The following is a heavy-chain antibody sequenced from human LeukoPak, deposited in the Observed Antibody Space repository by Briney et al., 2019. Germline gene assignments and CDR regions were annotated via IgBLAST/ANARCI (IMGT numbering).Heavy chain of an antibody. Sequence: PSETLSLTCAVYGGSFSGYYWSWIRQPPGKGLEWIGYIYHSGSTYYNPSLKSRVTISVDRSKNQFSLKLSSVTAADTAVYYCASSGYSGYDPQPGYWGQGTLVTVSS. CDR1: GGSFSGYY. V-gene: IGHV4-30-2*01. CDR2: IYHSGST. CDR3: ASSGYSGYDPQPGY. D-gene: IGHD5-12*01. J-gene: IGHJ4*02.